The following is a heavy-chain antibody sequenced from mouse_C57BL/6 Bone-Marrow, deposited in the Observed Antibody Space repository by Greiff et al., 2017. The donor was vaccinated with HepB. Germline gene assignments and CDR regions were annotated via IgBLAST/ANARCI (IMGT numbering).Heavy chain of an antibody. CDR2: IDPETGGT. CDR1: GYTFTDYE. J-gene: IGHJ4*01. CDR3: AGEGNAMGG. V-gene: IGHV1-15*01. Sequence: VQLQQSGAELVRPGASVTLSCKASGYTFTDYEMHWVKQTPVHGLEWIGAIDPETGGTAYNQKFKGKAILTADKSSSTAYMKLSSLTSEDSADYYCAGEGNAMGGQGQRTSVT.